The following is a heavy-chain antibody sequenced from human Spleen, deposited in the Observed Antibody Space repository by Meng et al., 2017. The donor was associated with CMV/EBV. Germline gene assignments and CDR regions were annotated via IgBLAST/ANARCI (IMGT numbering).Heavy chain of an antibody. CDR2: IGTSATTT. Sequence: GGSLKISCAASGFTFSDYYMSWIRQAPGKGLEWVSYIGTSATTTNYADSVKGRFTISRDNAKNSLYLQMNSLRVEDTAVYYCARGYYDSSGLFDCWGQGTLVTVSS. D-gene: IGHD3-22*01. CDR1: GFTFSDYY. V-gene: IGHV3-11*04. J-gene: IGHJ4*02. CDR3: ARGYYDSSGLFDC.